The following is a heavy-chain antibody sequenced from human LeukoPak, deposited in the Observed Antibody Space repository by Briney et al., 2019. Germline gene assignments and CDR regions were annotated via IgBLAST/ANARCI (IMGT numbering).Heavy chain of an antibody. Sequence: GGSLRLSCAASGFTFSSYAMHWVRQAPGKGLEWVAVISYDGSNKYYADSVKGRFTISRDNAKNSLYLQMNSLRAEDTAVYYCARGDDYVWGSYRYTGIDYWGQGTLVTVSS. CDR1: GFTFSSYA. J-gene: IGHJ4*02. CDR2: ISYDGSNK. CDR3: ARGDDYVWGSYRYTGIDY. V-gene: IGHV3-30-3*01. D-gene: IGHD3-16*02.